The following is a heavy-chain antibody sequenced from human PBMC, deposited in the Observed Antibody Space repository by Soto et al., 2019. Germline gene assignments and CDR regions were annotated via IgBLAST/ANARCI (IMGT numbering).Heavy chain of an antibody. CDR2: IYYSGST. CDR3: ARRVLRFLEWSRNWFDP. D-gene: IGHD3-3*01. Sequence: PEETLSLTCTVSGGSISSSSYYWGWIRQPPGKGLEWIGSIYYSGSTYYNPSLKSRVTISVGTSKNQFSLKLSSVTAADTAVYYCARRVLRFLEWSRNWFDPWGQGTLVTVSS. V-gene: IGHV4-39*01. J-gene: IGHJ5*02. CDR1: GGSISSSSYY.